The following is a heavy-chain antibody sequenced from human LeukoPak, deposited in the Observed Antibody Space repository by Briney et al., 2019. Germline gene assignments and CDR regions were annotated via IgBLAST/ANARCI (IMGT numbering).Heavy chain of an antibody. CDR2: IIPIFGTA. J-gene: IGHJ4*02. Sequence: GASVKVSCKASGGTFSSYAISWVRQAPGQGLEWMGGIIPIFGTANYAQKFQGRVTITADKSTSTAYMELSSLRSEDTAVYYCAAAYCGGDCYSFDYWGQGTLVTVSS. CDR1: GGTFSSYA. V-gene: IGHV1-69*06. CDR3: AAAYCGGDCYSFDY. D-gene: IGHD2-21*02.